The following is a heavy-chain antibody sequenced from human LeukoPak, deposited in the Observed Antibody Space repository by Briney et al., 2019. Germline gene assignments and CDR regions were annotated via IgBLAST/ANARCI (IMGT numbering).Heavy chain of an antibody. CDR1: GGSISNYF. V-gene: IGHV4-59*01. D-gene: IGHD1-26*01. CDR3: AKGGPPTGASPRPWDFNY. J-gene: IGHJ4*02. Sequence: SETLSLTCTVSGGSISNYFWSWIRQAPGKGLEYIGFIYYSGNTNYNPSFKSRVTISVDTSKKQFSLKLSSVTAADTAVYYCAKGGPPTGASPRPWDFNYWGQGALVTVSS. CDR2: IYYSGNT.